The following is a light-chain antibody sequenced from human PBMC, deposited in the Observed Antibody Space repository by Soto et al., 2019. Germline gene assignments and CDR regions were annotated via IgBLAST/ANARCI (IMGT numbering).Light chain of an antibody. V-gene: IGKV1-39*01. CDR2: AAS. J-gene: IGKJ2*01. CDR3: QQSYSTPYI. Sequence: DIQMTQSPSSLSASVGDRVTITCRASQSISGHLNWYQQTPGKDPNLLIYAASSWQSGVPSRFSGNGSWTDYTLTSSSLQPEDVASYYCQQSYSTPYIFGQGTKLAIK. CDR1: QSISGH.